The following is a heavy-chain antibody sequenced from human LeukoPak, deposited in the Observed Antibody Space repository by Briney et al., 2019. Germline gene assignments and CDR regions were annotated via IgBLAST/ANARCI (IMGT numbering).Heavy chain of an antibody. J-gene: IGHJ5*02. V-gene: IGHV3-74*01. CDR2: INSDGSST. Sequence: GGSLRLSCAASGFTFTTNWMHWVRQAPGRGLVWVSRINSDGSSTYYADSVTGRFPISRDNAKNTLYLQMNGLRAEDTAVYYCARGSYCSTTSCSLDSGWFDPWGQGTLVSVSS. CDR3: ARGSYCSTTSCSLDSGWFDP. D-gene: IGHD2-2*01. CDR1: GFTFTTNW.